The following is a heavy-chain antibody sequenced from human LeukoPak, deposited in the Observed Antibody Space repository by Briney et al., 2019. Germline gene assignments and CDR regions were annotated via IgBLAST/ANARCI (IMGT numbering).Heavy chain of an antibody. CDR2: INHSGST. D-gene: IGHD5-24*01. CDR3: ARHRGRWLQLAGGFDY. V-gene: IGHV4-34*01. J-gene: IGHJ4*02. Sequence: SETLSLTCAVYGGSFSGYYWSWIRQPPGKGLEWIGEINHSGSTNYNPSLKSRVTISVDTSKNQFSLKLSSVTAADTAVYCCARHRGRWLQLAGGFDYRGQGTLVTVSS. CDR1: GGSFSGYY.